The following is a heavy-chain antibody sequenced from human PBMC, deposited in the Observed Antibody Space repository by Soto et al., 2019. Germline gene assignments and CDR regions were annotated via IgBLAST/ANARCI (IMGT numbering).Heavy chain of an antibody. J-gene: IGHJ4*02. CDR2: IYYSGST. Sequence: PSETLSLTCPVSGGSISSYYWSWIRQPPGKGLEWIGYIYYSGSTNYNPSLKSRVTISVDTSKNQFSLKLSSVTAADTAVYYCASSLFWSSTSCYQNCITGTSSFDCWGQGTLVTVSS. D-gene: IGHD2-2*01. CDR1: GGSISSYY. V-gene: IGHV4-59*01. CDR3: ASSLFWSSTSCYQNCITGTSSFDC.